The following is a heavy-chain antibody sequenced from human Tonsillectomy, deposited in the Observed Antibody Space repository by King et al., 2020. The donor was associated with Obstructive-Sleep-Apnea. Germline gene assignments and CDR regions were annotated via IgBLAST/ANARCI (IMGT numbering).Heavy chain of an antibody. CDR3: AKGSITMIVVVIFPNWYFDL. Sequence: QLVQSGGGLVQPGGSLRLSCAASGFTFISYAMSWVRQAPGKGLDWVSGISGIGGSTYYPDSVMGRFTTSRDNSKNTLYLQMNSLRAEDTAVYYCAKGSITMIVVVIFPNWYFDLWGRGTLVTVSS. V-gene: IGHV3-23*04. D-gene: IGHD3-22*01. CDR2: ISGIGGST. J-gene: IGHJ2*01. CDR1: GFTFISYA.